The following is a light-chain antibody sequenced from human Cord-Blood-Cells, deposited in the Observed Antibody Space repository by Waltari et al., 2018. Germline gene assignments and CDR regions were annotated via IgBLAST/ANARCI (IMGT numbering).Light chain of an antibody. V-gene: IGLV2-23*01. CDR2: EGS. J-gene: IGLJ3*02. Sequence: QSALIQPASVSGSPGQSITISCTGTSSDVGSYNLFSWYQQHPGKAPKLMIYEGSKRPSGVSNRFSGSKSGNTASLTISGLQAEDEADYYCCSYAGSSTLVFGGGTKLTVL. CDR3: CSYAGSSTLV. CDR1: SSDVGSYNL.